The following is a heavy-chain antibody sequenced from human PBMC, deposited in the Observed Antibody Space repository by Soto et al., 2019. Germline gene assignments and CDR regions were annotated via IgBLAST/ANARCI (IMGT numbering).Heavy chain of an antibody. CDR2: ISWNSGSI. CDR1: GFTFDDYA. V-gene: IGHV3-9*01. Sequence: EVQLVESGGGLVRPGRSLRLSCAASGFTFDDYAMHWVRQAPGKGLEWVSGISWNSGSIGYADSVKGRFTISRDNAKNSLYLQMNSLRAEDTALYYCAKGYGMDVWGQGTTVTVSS. J-gene: IGHJ6*02. CDR3: AKGYGMDV.